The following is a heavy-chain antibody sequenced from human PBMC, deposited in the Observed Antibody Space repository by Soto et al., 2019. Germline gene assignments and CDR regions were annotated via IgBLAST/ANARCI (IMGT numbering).Heavy chain of an antibody. CDR2: ISAYNGNT. CDR3: ARGDMHYDILTGYPYHAFDI. CDR1: GYTFTSYG. Sequence: QVQLVQSGAEVKKPGASVKVSCKASGYTFTSYGISWVRQAPGQGLEWMGWISAYNGNTNYAQKLQGRVTMTTDTSTSTAYMELRSLRSDDTAVYYCARGDMHYDILTGYPYHAFDIWGQGTMVTVSS. J-gene: IGHJ3*02. V-gene: IGHV1-18*01. D-gene: IGHD3-9*01.